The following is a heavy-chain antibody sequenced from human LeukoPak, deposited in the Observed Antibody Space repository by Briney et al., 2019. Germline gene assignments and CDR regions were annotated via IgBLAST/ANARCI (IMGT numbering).Heavy chain of an antibody. CDR1: GFTFTTWW. V-gene: IGHV3-7*01. Sequence: GGSLRLSCAASGFTFTTWWMSWVRQASGKGLEWVANIKYDGSEIHYLDSVKGRFTISRDNARNSLDLQMNELWVEDTAVYYCARTKAFDFWGQGTMVIVSS. CDR2: IKYDGSEI. CDR3: ARTKAFDF. J-gene: IGHJ3*01.